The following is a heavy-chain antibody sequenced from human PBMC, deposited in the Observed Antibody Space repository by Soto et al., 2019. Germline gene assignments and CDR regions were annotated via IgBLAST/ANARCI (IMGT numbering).Heavy chain of an antibody. D-gene: IGHD3-3*01. CDR1: GGTFNNFA. CDR2: IIPVFDTA. CDR3: ATATISPVSSAYHHYGLDV. J-gene: IGHJ6*02. V-gene: IGHV1-69*01. Sequence: QVQLVQSGAEVKKPGSSVKVSCQASGGTFNNFAFTWVRQAPGQGLEWLGVIIPVFDTANNAQRYQGSVTSTADEFTSTVYMEMSSLRSDDTAVYYCATATISPVSSAYHHYGLDVWGQGTTVTVSS.